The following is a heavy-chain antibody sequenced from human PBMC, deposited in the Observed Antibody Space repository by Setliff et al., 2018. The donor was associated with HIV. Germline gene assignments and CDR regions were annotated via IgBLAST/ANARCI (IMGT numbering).Heavy chain of an antibody. CDR2: IKSKTDGGTT. V-gene: IGHV3-15*01. D-gene: IGHD4-17*01. CDR1: GFTFSNAW. J-gene: IGHJ4*02. Sequence: GGSLRLSCAASGFTFSNAWMSWVRQAPGKGLEWVGRIKSKTDGGTTDYAAPVKGRFTISRDDSKNTLYLQMNSLRTEDTAVYYCTTIQKLTTPVDYWGQGTLVTVSS. CDR3: TTIQKLTTPVDY.